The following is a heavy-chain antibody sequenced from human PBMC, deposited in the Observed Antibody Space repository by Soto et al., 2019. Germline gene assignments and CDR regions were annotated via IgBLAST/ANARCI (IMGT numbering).Heavy chain of an antibody. D-gene: IGHD3-22*01. J-gene: IGHJ3*02. CDR2: ISSSGITI. CDR1: GFTFNDYY. V-gene: IGHV3-11*01. Sequence: QVQLVESGGGLVKPGGSLRLSCAASGFTFNDYYMSWIRQAPGKGLEWVSYISSSGITIYYTDSVKGRFIISRDNAKNSLYLQMNSLRAEATAVYYCARAPSYYYDSSGRALIDAFDIWGQGTMVTVSS. CDR3: ARAPSYYYDSSGRALIDAFDI.